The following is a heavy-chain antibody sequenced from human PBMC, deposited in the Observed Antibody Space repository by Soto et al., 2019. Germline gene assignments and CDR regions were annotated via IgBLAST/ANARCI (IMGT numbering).Heavy chain of an antibody. Sequence: EVQLMESGGGLVQPGGSLRLSCAASGFTVSTYWMDWVRQTPGKGLEWVANINQDGSEKNYVDSVKGRFTISRDNAQNTLYLQMNSLTSEDSALYYCSRSLDSWGQGTLVTVSS. V-gene: IGHV3-7*01. J-gene: IGHJ4*02. CDR1: GFTVSTYW. CDR3: SRSLDS. CDR2: INQDGSEK.